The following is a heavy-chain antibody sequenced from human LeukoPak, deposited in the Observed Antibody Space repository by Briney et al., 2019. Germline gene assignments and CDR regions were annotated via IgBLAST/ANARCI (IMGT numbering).Heavy chain of an antibody. CDR2: IWYDGSNK. J-gene: IGHJ6*03. Sequence: GRSLRLSCAASGFTFSSYGMHWVRQAPGKGLEWVAVIWYDGSNKYYADSVKGRFTISRDNSKNTLYLQMNSLRAEDTAVYYCAKDGTAAGTNYYYYYYMDVWGKGTTVTVSS. D-gene: IGHD6-13*01. V-gene: IGHV3-33*06. CDR1: GFTFSSYG. CDR3: AKDGTAAGTNYYYYYYMDV.